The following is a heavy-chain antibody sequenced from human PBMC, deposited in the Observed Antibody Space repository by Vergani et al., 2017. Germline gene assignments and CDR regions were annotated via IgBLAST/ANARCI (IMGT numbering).Heavy chain of an antibody. J-gene: IGHJ4*02. V-gene: IGHV4-39*07. CDR1: GGSISSSSYY. Sequence: QLQLQESGPGLVKPSETLSLTCTVSGGSISSSSYYWGWIRQPPGKGLEWIGEINHSGSTNYNPSLKSRVTISVDTSKNQFSLKLSSVTAADTAVYYCARGGGQLWLRVFDYWGQGTLVTVSS. D-gene: IGHD5-18*01. CDR3: ARGGGQLWLRVFDY. CDR2: INHSGST.